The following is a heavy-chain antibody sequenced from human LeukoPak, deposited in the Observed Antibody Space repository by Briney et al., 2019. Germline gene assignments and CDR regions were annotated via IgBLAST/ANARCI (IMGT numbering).Heavy chain of an antibody. Sequence: SETLSLTCDVSGGSLRSYWWGWVRQPAGKGLEWLGRIYSTGSTRFNPSLTSRLTLSISTSTNQFSLKLTSVTAADTAVYFCARQGYTVSYYFLDYWSQGTLVTVSS. J-gene: IGHJ4*02. V-gene: IGHV4-4*07. CDR2: IYSTGST. D-gene: IGHD1-26*01. CDR1: GGSLRSYW. CDR3: ARQGYTVSYYFLDY.